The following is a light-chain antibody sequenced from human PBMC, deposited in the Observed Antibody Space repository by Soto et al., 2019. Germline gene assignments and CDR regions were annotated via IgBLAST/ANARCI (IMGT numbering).Light chain of an antibody. J-gene: IGKJ1*01. Sequence: EIVMTQSPATLSVSPGERATLSCRASQSVSSNLAWYQQKPGQAPRLLIYGASTKATGIPARFSGSGSGTEFTLTISSLQAEDFAVYDCHLDNNWPRTFGQGTKVEIK. CDR3: HLDNNWPRT. V-gene: IGKV3-15*01. CDR2: GAS. CDR1: QSVSSN.